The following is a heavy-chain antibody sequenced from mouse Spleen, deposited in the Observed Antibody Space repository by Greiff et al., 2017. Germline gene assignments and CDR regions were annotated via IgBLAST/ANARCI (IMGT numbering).Heavy chain of an antibody. CDR3: ARWDWDYFDY. J-gene: IGHJ2*01. CDR1: GYTFTDYE. Sequence: VQLQQSGAELVRPGASVTLSCKASGYTFTDYEMHWVKQTPVHGLEWIGAIDPETGGTAYNQKFKGKAILTADKSSSTAYMELRSLTSEDSAVYYCARWDWDYFDYWGQGTTLTVSS. CDR2: IDPETGGT. V-gene: IGHV1-15*01. D-gene: IGHD4-1*01.